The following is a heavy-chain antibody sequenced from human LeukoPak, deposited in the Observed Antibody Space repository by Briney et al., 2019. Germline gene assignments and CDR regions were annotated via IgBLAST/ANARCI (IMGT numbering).Heavy chain of an antibody. CDR3: ARIRYNWNFDY. D-gene: IGHD1-20*01. V-gene: IGHV3-48*03. Sequence: GGSLRLSCAASGFTFSSYEMNWVRQAPGNGLEWVSYISSSGSTIYYADSVKGRFTISRDNAKNSLYLQMNSLRAEDAAVYYCARIRYNWNFDYWGQGTLVTVSS. CDR2: ISSSGSTI. J-gene: IGHJ4*02. CDR1: GFTFSSYE.